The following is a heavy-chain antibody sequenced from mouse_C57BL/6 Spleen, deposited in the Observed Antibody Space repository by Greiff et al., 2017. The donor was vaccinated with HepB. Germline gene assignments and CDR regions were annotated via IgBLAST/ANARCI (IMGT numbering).Heavy chain of an antibody. CDR3: TRDSSGYVFDY. CDR1: GYTFTDYE. CDR2: IDPETGGT. V-gene: IGHV1-15*01. D-gene: IGHD3-2*02. J-gene: IGHJ2*01. Sequence: QVQLQQSGAELVRPGASVTLSCKASGYTFTDYEMHWVKQTPVHGLEWIGAIDPETGGTAYNQKFKGKAILTADKSSSTAYMELRSLTSEDSAVYYCTRDSSGYVFDYWGQGTTLTVSS.